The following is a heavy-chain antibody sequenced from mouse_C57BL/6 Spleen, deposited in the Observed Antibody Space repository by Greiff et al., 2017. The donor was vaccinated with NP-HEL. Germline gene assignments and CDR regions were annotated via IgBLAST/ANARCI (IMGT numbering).Heavy chain of an antibody. CDR1: GYTFTSYW. J-gene: IGHJ3*01. CDR3: AREGRAWFAY. CDR2: IYPSDSET. V-gene: IGHV1-61*01. Sequence: QVQLQQPGAELVRPGSSVKLSCKASGYTFTSYWMDWVKQRPGQGLEWIGNIYPSDSETHYNQKFKDKATLTVDKSSSTAYMQLSSLTSEDSAVYYCAREGRAWFAYWGPGTLVTVSA.